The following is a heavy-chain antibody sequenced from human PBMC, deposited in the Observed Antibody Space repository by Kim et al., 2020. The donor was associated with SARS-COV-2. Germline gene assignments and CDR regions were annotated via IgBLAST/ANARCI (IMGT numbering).Heavy chain of an antibody. Sequence: SVKVSCKASGGTFSSYAISWVRQAPGQGLEWMGRIIPILGIANYAQKFQGRVTITADKSTSTAYMELSSLRSEDTAVYYCTLGVLWFGDLPGYWGQGTLVTVSS. J-gene: IGHJ4*02. CDR2: IIPILGIA. V-gene: IGHV1-69*04. CDR1: GGTFSSYA. CDR3: TLGVLWFGDLPGY. D-gene: IGHD3-10*01.